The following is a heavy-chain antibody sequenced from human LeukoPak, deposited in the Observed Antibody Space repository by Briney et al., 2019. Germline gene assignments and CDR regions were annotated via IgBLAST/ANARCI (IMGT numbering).Heavy chain of an antibody. CDR2: ISSGSSTI. Sequence: GGSLRLSCAASGFTFRSYSRNWVRQAPGKGLGGVYNISSGSSTIYYADSVKGRFTISRDNAKNSLYLQMNSLRAEDTAFYYCARDIYGSGSYYRYFDYWGQGTLVTVSS. CDR3: ARDIYGSGSYYRYFDY. V-gene: IGHV3-48*01. D-gene: IGHD3-10*01. CDR1: GFTFRSYS. J-gene: IGHJ4*02.